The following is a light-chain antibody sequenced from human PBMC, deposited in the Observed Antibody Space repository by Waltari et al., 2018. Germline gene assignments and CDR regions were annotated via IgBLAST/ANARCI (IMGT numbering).Light chain of an antibody. J-gene: IGKJ4*01. Sequence: EIVLPQSPATLSLSPGESATLSCRASQSVSSYLAWYQQKPGQAPRLLIYDASNMATGIPARFSGSGSGTDFTLTISSLEPEDFAVYYCQQRSSWPLTFGGGTKVEIK. CDR2: DAS. CDR3: QQRSSWPLT. V-gene: IGKV3-11*01. CDR1: QSVSSY.